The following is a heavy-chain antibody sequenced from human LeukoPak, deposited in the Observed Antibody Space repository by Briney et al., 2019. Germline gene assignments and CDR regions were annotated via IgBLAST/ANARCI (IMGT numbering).Heavy chain of an antibody. D-gene: IGHD3-22*01. Sequence: GGSLRLSCAASGFTFNSYAMSWVRQAPGKGLEWVSAISGSGGSTYYADSVKGRFTISRDNSKNTLYLQMNSLRAEDTAVYYCAKDLDSTVVWDYWGQGTLVTVSS. J-gene: IGHJ4*02. CDR1: GFTFNSYA. CDR2: ISGSGGST. V-gene: IGHV3-23*01. CDR3: AKDLDSTVVWDY.